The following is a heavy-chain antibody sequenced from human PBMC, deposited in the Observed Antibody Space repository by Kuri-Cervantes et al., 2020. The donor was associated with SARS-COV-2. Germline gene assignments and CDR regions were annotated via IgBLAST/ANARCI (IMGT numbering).Heavy chain of an antibody. V-gene: IGHV3-21*01. CDR2: ISSSSSYI. D-gene: IGHD2-2*01. CDR1: GFTFSSYS. J-gene: IGHJ4*02. CDR3: AKGSASWASYIDN. Sequence: GGSLRLSCAAPGFTFSSYSMNWVRQAPGKGLEWVSSISSSSSYIYYADSVKGRFTISRDNAKNSLYLQMNSLRAEDTAVYYCAKGSASWASYIDNWGQRTLVTVSS.